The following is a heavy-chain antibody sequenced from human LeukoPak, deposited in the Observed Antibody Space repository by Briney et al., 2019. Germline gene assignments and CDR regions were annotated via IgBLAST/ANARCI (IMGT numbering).Heavy chain of an antibody. CDR3: AKDRVSPGFNWFDP. Sequence: GGSLRLSGAASGVIISSYAMSWVRQAPGKGLEWVSAINGRGDNTYYADFVKGRFTISRDNSKSAVYLQMNSLRTEDTAVYYCAKDRVSPGFNWFDPWGQGTLVTVSS. CDR1: GVIISSYA. V-gene: IGHV3-23*01. J-gene: IGHJ5*02. D-gene: IGHD2/OR15-2a*01. CDR2: INGRGDNT.